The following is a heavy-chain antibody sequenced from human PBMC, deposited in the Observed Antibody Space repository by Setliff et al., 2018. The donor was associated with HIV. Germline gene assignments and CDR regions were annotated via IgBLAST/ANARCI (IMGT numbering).Heavy chain of an antibody. V-gene: IGHV1-8*01. D-gene: IGHD1-26*01. CDR1: GYTFTNYD. CDR2: MNPNSGNT. CDR3: ARFRKFQLVGALDY. J-gene: IGHJ4*02. Sequence: GASVKVSCKASGYTFTNYDTNWVRQATGQGLEWMGWMNPNSGNTGYAQKFQGRVTMTRNTSISTAYMELSSLRSEDTAVYYCARFRKFQLVGALDYWGQGTLVTVSS.